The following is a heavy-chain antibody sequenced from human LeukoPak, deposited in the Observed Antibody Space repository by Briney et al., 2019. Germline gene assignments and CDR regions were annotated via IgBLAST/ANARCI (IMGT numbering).Heavy chain of an antibody. CDR1: GFTFSNHW. J-gene: IGHJ1*01. CDR3: TSWGDTTAEYFQR. V-gene: IGHV3-7*01. Sequence: GGSLRLSCAASGFTFSNHWMSWVRQAPGKGLEWVAHINPDGRDTYYVDSVKGRFTISRDNAQNSMYLQMNSLRVEDTAVYYCTSWGDTTAEYFQRWGQGTLVTVSS. D-gene: IGHD2-21*02. CDR2: INPDGRDT.